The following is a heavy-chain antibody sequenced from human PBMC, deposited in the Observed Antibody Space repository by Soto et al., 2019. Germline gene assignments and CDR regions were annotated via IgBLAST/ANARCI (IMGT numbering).Heavy chain of an antibody. D-gene: IGHD4-17*01. Sequence: SETLSLTCTVSGGSISSYYWSWIRQPPGKGLEWIGYIYYSGSTNYNPSLKSRVTISVDTSKNQFSLKLSSVTAADTAVYYCVRIYGDYDYVFDYWGPGTLVTVSS. CDR2: IYYSGST. V-gene: IGHV4-59*08. J-gene: IGHJ4*02. CDR3: VRIYGDYDYVFDY. CDR1: GGSISSYY.